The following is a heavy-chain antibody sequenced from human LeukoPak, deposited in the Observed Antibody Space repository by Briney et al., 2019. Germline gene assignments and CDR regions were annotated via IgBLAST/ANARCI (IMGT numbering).Heavy chain of an antibody. J-gene: IGHJ6*03. CDR1: GFTFSSYS. Sequence: GGSLRLSCAASGFTFSSYSMNWVRQAPGKGLEWVSSISSSSSYIYYADSVKGRFTISRDNAKNSLYLQMNSLRAEDTAVYYCASGSGSYRTPYYYMDVWGTGTTVTVSS. V-gene: IGHV3-21*01. CDR2: ISSSSSYI. D-gene: IGHD3-10*01. CDR3: ASGSGSYRTPYYYMDV.